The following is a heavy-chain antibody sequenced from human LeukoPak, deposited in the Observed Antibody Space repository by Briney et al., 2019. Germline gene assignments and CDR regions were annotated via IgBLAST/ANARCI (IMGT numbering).Heavy chain of an antibody. CDR1: GFTFSSYA. D-gene: IGHD3/OR15-3a*01. CDR2: ISGSGGST. V-gene: IGHV3-23*01. J-gene: IGHJ4*02. CDR3: AKRLDPPYYFDY. Sequence: GGSLRLSCAASGFTFSSYAMSWVRQAPGKGLEWVSAISGSGGSTYYADSVKGRFTISRDNSKNTLYLQMNSLRAENTAVYYCAKRLDPPYYFDYWGQGTLVTVSS.